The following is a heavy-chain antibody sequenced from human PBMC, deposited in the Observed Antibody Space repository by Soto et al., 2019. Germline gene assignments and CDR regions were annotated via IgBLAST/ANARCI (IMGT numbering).Heavy chain of an antibody. CDR2: ISGSGDGT. D-gene: IGHD5-18*01. CDR1: GFTFSSFA. Sequence: PGGSLRLSCAASGFTFSSFALSWVRQAPGKWLEWVSAISGSGDGTDYADSVKGRFTISRDNSKNTLYLQMNSLRAEDTAVYYCAGPGYSSQDYWGQGALVNVSS. J-gene: IGHJ4*02. CDR3: AGPGYSSQDY. V-gene: IGHV3-23*01.